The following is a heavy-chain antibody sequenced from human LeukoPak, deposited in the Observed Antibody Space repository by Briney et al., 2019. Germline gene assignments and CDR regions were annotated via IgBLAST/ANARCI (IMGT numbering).Heavy chain of an antibody. CDR2: IIPIFGTA. J-gene: IGHJ4*02. Sequence: SVKVSCKASGGTSSSYAISWVRQAPGQGLEWMGRIIPIFGTANYAQKFQGRVTITTDESTSTAYMELSSLRSEDTAVYYCARRAGYCSSTSCYMSSESFDYWGQGTLVTVSS. V-gene: IGHV1-69*05. CDR3: ARRAGYCSSTSCYMSSESFDY. CDR1: GGTSSSYA. D-gene: IGHD2-2*02.